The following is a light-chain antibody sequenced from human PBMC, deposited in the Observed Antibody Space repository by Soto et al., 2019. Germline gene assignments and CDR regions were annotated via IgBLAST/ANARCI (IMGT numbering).Light chain of an antibody. J-gene: IGLJ2*01. V-gene: IGLV1-40*01. Sequence: QSVLTQPPSVSGAPGQRVTISCTGSSSNIGAGYDVHWYQQLPGTAPKLLIYGNSNRPSRVPDRFSGSKSGTSASLAITGLQAEDEADYYCQSYDSSLSGVVFGGGTKLTV. CDR3: QSYDSSLSGVV. CDR2: GNS. CDR1: SSNIGAGYD.